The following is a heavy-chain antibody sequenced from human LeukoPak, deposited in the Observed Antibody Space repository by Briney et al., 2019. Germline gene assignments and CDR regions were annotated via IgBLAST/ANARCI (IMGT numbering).Heavy chain of an antibody. CDR3: ARLYGNYQNYFDY. D-gene: IGHD1-7*01. Sequence: SETLSLTCGVYGGSFSGYYWSWIRQPPGKGLEWIGEINQSGSTNYNPSLKSRVTISVDTSKNQFSLKLRSVTAADTAVYYCARLYGNYQNYFDYWGQGTLVTVSS. V-gene: IGHV4-34*01. J-gene: IGHJ4*02. CDR2: INQSGST. CDR1: GGSFSGYY.